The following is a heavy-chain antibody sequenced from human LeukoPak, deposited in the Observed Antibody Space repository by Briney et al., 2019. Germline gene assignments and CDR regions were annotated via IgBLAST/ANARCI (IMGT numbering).Heavy chain of an antibody. CDR1: GFTFSNYW. CDR2: IKQDGSEK. J-gene: IGHJ3*02. V-gene: IGHV3-7*04. D-gene: IGHD5-18*01. CDR3: ARDVDSALARSAFDI. Sequence: GGSLRLSCAASGFTFSNYWMRWVRQAPGKGLEWVALIKQDGSEKYYVDSVRGRFTISRDNAKISLYLQMSSLRADDTAVYYCARDVDSALARSAFDIWGQGTMVTVSS.